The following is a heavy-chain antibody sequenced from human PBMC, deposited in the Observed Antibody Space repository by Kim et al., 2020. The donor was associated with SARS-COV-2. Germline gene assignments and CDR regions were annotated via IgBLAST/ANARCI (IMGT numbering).Heavy chain of an antibody. D-gene: IGHD3-10*01. J-gene: IGHJ3*02. CDR3: AKVSMVRDYDAFDI. Sequence: GGSLRLSCAASGFTFSSYWMHWVRQAPGKGLVWVSRINSDGSSTSYADSVKGRFTISRDNAKNTLYLQMNSLRAEDTAVYYCAKVSMVRDYDAFDIWGQGTMVTVSS. CDR1: GFTFSSYW. V-gene: IGHV3-74*01. CDR2: INSDGSST.